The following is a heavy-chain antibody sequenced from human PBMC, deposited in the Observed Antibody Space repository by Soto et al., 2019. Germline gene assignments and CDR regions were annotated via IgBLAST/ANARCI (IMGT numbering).Heavy chain of an antibody. CDR3: ARDSGSFDY. J-gene: IGHJ4*02. Sequence: QVQLVESGGGVVQPGRSLRLSCAPSGFTFSSYAMHWVRQAPGKGLEWVTVISYDGSNKYYAASVKGRFTVSRDNSKNTLYLQMNGLRAEDAAEYYCARDSGSFDYWGQGTLVTVSS. V-gene: IGHV3-30*01. CDR1: GFTFSSYA. CDR2: ISYDGSNK. D-gene: IGHD1-26*01.